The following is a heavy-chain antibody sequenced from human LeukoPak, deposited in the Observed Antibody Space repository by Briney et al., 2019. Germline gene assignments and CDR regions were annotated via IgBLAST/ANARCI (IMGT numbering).Heavy chain of an antibody. J-gene: IGHJ4*02. Sequence: GGSLRLSCAASGFTFSSYGMHWVRQAPGKGLEWVAVISYDGSNKYYADSVKGRFTISRDNSKNTLCLQMNSLRAEDTAVYYCAKSPYYYDSSGYFDYWGQGTLVTVSS. D-gene: IGHD3-22*01. CDR1: GFTFSSYG. CDR2: ISYDGSNK. V-gene: IGHV3-30*18. CDR3: AKSPYYYDSSGYFDY.